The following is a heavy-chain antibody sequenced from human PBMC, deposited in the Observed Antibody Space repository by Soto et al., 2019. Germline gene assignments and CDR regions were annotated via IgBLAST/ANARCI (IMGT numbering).Heavy chain of an antibody. CDR2: IYYSGST. D-gene: IGHD3-22*01. CDR3: ARVRVDYCDSSGYYLFDY. J-gene: IGHJ4*02. V-gene: IGHV4-30-4*01. CDR1: GGSISSGDYY. Sequence: SETLSLTCTVSGGSISSGDYYWSWIRQPPGKGLEWIGYIYYSGSTYYNPSLKSRVTISVDTSKNQFSLKLSSVTAADTAVYYCARVRVDYCDSSGYYLFDYWGQGTLVTVSS.